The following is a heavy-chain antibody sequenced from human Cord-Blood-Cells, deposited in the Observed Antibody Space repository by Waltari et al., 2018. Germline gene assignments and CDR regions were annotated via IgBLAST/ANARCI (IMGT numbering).Heavy chain of an antibody. CDR1: GYTRTELS. J-gene: IGHJ4*02. Sequence: VQLVPSGAELKKPGASVKVSCKVSGYTRTELSIHWVRQSPGKGLEWMGGFDPEDGETIYAQKFQGRVTMTEDTSTDTAYMELSSLRSEDTAVYYCATDPNSGSYYWGQGTLVTVSS. D-gene: IGHD1-26*01. CDR2: FDPEDGET. CDR3: ATDPNSGSYY. V-gene: IGHV1-24*01.